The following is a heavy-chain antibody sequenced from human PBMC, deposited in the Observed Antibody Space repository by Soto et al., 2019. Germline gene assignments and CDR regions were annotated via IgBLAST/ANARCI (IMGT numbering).Heavy chain of an antibody. V-gene: IGHV4-59*08. CDR1: GDSMRSYY. CDR2: ISYGRGT. D-gene: IGHD4-4*01. CDR3: ARGGTTVTTRDYYYYYGMDV. Sequence: SETLSLTCTVSGDSMRSYYWYWIRQSPGKGLEWIGSISYGRGTTYNPSLKSRLTISMYSSKNQLSLQLSSVTAADTAMYYCARGGTTVTTRDYYYYYGMDVWGQGTTVTVSS. J-gene: IGHJ6*02.